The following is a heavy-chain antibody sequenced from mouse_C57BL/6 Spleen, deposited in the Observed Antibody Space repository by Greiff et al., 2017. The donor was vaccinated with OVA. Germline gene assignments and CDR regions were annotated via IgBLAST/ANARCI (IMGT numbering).Heavy chain of an antibody. J-gene: IGHJ1*03. Sequence: VQLQQSGAELARPGASVKLSCKASGYTFTSYGISWVKQRTGQGLEWIGEIYPRSGNTYYNEKFKGKATLTAEKSSSTAYMELRSLTSEDSAVYFCARGIITTVVGYFDVWGTGTTVTVSS. V-gene: IGHV1-81*01. CDR3: ARGIITTVVGYFDV. CDR1: GYTFTSYG. CDR2: IYPRSGNT. D-gene: IGHD1-1*01.